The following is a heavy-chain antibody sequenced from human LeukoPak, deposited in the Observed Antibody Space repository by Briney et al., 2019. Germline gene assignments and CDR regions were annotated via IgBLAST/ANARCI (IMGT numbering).Heavy chain of an antibody. V-gene: IGHV4-34*01. CDR3: ARGRYYDSSGPSFDY. CDR1: GGSISHYY. D-gene: IGHD3-22*01. CDR2: INHSGST. Sequence: KPSETLSLTCAVSGGSISHYYWSWIRQPPGKGLEWIGEINHSGSTNYSPSLKSRVTISVDTSKNQFSLKLSSVTAADTAVYYCARGRYYDSSGPSFDYWGQGTLVTVSS. J-gene: IGHJ4*02.